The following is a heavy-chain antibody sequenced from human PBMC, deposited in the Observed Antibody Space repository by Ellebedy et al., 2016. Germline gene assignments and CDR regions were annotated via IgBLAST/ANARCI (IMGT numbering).Heavy chain of an antibody. D-gene: IGHD2-15*01. CDR2: IYPGDSDT. Sequence: GGSLRLSCKGSGYSFTSYWIGWVRQMPGKGLEWMGIIYPGDSDTRYSPSFQGQVTISADKSISTAYLQWSSLKASDTAMYYCARPGRLGYCSGGSCHSHAFDIWGQGTMVTVSS. V-gene: IGHV5-51*01. CDR1: GYSFTSYW. J-gene: IGHJ3*02. CDR3: ARPGRLGYCSGGSCHSHAFDI.